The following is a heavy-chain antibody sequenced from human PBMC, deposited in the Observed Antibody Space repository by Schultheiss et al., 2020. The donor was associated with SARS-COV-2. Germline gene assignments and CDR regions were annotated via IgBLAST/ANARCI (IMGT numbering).Heavy chain of an antibody. CDR2: ISYDGSNK. V-gene: IGHV3-30*03. Sequence: GGSLRLSCAASGFTFSSYGMHWVRQAPGKGLEWVAVISYDGSNKYYADSVKGRFTISRDNSKNTLYLQMNSLRAEDTAVYYCARDPYGGNSYYYYYGMDVWCQGTTVTVSS. J-gene: IGHJ6*02. D-gene: IGHD4-23*01. CDR1: GFTFSSYG. CDR3: ARDPYGGNSYYYYYGMDV.